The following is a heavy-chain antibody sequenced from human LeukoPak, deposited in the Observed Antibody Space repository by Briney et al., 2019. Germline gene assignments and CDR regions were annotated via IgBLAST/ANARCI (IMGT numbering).Heavy chain of an antibody. CDR1: GFTFSSHW. Sequence: GGSLRLSCAASGFTFSSHWMSWVRQAPGKGLEWVANIKKDGSEKYYVNAVKGRFTISRDNAKTSLYLQMNSLRAEDTAVYYCTTDTQSRYIAVAGTGAFDIWGQGTMVTVSS. CDR2: IKKDGSEK. D-gene: IGHD6-19*01. J-gene: IGHJ3*02. V-gene: IGHV3-7*01. CDR3: TTDTQSRYIAVAGTGAFDI.